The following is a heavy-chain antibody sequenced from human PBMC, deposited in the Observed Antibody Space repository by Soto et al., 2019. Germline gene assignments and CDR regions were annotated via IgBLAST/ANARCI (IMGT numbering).Heavy chain of an antibody. CDR3: ATRYYDILTGGDRYYYYGMDV. CDR1: GYTFTSYG. Sequence: ASVKVSCKASGYTFTSYGISWVRQAPGQGLEWMGWISAYNGNTNYAQKLQGRVTMTTDTSTSTAYMELRSLRSDDTAVYYCATRYYDILTGGDRYYYYGMDVWGQGTTVTVSS. CDR2: ISAYNGNT. V-gene: IGHV1-18*01. D-gene: IGHD3-9*01. J-gene: IGHJ6*02.